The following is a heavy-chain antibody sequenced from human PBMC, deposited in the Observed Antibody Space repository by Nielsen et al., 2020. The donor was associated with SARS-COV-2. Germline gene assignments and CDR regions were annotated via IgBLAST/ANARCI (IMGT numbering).Heavy chain of an antibody. J-gene: IGHJ6*02. V-gene: IGHV3-21*01. CDR3: AREVKGLYGMDV. CDR1: GFTFSSYS. CDR2: ISSSSSYI. Sequence: GESLKISCAASGFTFSSYSMNWVRQAPGKGLEWVSSISSSSSYIYYADSVKGRFTISRDNAKNSLYLQMNSLRAEDTAVYYCAREVKGLYGMDVWGQGTTVTVSS.